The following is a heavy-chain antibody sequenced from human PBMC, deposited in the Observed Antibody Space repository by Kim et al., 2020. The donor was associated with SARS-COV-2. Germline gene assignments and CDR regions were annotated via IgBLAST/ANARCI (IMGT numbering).Heavy chain of an antibody. D-gene: IGHD2-21*01. CDR2: INHSGNT. CDR3: AKDATQEDSPLKYFQY. J-gene: IGHJ1*01. Sequence: SETLSLTCAVYGGSFSGFYWNWIRQSPGKGLEWIGEINHSGNTNYNPSRKSRVTISVDTSKNQLSLKMTSVTAADTAVYYCAKDATQEDSPLKYFQYWSQGTPVSVSP. V-gene: IGHV4-34*01. CDR1: GGSFSGFY.